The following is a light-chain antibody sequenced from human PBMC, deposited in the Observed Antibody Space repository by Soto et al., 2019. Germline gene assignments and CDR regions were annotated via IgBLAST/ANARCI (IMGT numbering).Light chain of an antibody. J-gene: IGKJ4*01. CDR2: GAS. CDR3: QQYNNWPPLT. Sequence: EIVMTQSPATLSVSPGERATLSCRASQSVSSRLAWYQAKPGQAPRLLIYGASIRATGIPVRFSGSGSGTEFTLIISSLQSEDYAVYYCQQYNNWPPLTFGGGTKVEIK. CDR1: QSVSSR. V-gene: IGKV3-15*01.